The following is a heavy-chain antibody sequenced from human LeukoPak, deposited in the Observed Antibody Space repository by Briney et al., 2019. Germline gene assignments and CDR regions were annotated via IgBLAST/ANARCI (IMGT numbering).Heavy chain of an antibody. V-gene: IGHV4-34*01. D-gene: IGHD3-16*01. Sequence: SETLSLTCAVFGGSFDGYYWGWIRQPPGKGLEWIGNINYSRNPYYNPSLKSRVTISVDTSKNQFSLKLSSVTAADTAMYYCAREKIGTGTVLGKDYYYMDVWGKGTTVTVSS. CDR2: INYSRNP. CDR1: GGSFDGYY. CDR3: AREKIGTGTVLGKDYYYMDV. J-gene: IGHJ6*03.